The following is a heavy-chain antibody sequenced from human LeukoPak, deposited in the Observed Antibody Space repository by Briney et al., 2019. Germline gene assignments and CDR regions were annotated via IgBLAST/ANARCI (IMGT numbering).Heavy chain of an antibody. D-gene: IGHD3-9*01. V-gene: IGHV4-4*02. CDR2: IHHSGNT. CDR3: VKAGVWLPAV. J-gene: IGHJ4*02. Sequence: SETLSLTCAVSGGSVSSDNWWSWVRQPPGKGLEWIGEIHHSGNTNYSPSLKSRVTISLDKSRNQFSLKLNSVTAADTAVYYCVKAGVWLPAVWGQGTLVTVSS. CDR1: GGSVSSDNW.